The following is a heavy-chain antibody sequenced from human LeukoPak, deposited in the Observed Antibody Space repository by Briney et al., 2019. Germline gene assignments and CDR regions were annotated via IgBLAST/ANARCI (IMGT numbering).Heavy chain of an antibody. CDR2: IKQDGSEK. J-gene: IGHJ3*02. D-gene: IGHD2-15*01. CDR1: GFTFSSYW. Sequence: GGSLRLSCAASGFTFSSYWTSWVRQAPGKGLEWVANIKQDGSEKYYVDSVKGRFTISRDNAKNSLYLQMNSLRAEDTAVYYCARGGVVSLAFDIWGQGTMVTVSS. CDR3: ARGGVVSLAFDI. V-gene: IGHV3-7*01.